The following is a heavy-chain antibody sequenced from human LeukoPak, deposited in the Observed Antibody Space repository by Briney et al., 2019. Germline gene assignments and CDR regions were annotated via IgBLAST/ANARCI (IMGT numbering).Heavy chain of an antibody. D-gene: IGHD3-22*01. J-gene: IGHJ5*02. V-gene: IGHV1-24*01. CDR1: GYTLTELS. Sequence: ASVKVSCKVSGYTLTELSMHWVRQAPGKGLEWMGGFDPEDGETIYAQKFQGRVTMTEDTSTDTAYMELSSLTSEDTAVYYCATDLGYYDSSGYYYKWFDPWGQGTLVTVSS. CDR3: ATDLGYYDSSGYYYKWFDP. CDR2: FDPEDGET.